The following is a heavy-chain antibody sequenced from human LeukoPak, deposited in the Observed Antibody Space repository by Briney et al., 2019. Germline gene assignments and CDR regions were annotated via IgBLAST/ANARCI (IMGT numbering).Heavy chain of an antibody. D-gene: IGHD1-26*01. CDR3: ARHISSGGTYAHFDY. Sequence: SETLPLTCTVSGSMYNYYWSWIRQPPGEGLEWIGYIHYNGNTNYNPSLKSRVTMSLDTSENQVSLKLNSVTAADTAVYYCARHISSGGTYAHFDYWGQGTLVTVSS. CDR1: GSMYNYY. V-gene: IGHV4-59*08. J-gene: IGHJ4*02. CDR2: IHYNGNT.